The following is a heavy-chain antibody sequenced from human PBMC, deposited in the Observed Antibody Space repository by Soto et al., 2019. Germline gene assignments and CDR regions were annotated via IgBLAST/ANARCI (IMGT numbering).Heavy chain of an antibody. CDR3: AKAGDWNYVFDF. CDR1: GFSFTHYR. V-gene: IGHV3-74*01. J-gene: IGHJ4*02. CDR2: VNADGSST. D-gene: IGHD1-7*01. Sequence: GSLRLSCAASGFSFTHYRIHWVRQVPGKGLEWVCRVNADGSSTNYAGFAKGRFTISRDNSKNTAYLEMNNLRADDTALYYCAKAGDWNYVFDFWGQGTSVTSPQ.